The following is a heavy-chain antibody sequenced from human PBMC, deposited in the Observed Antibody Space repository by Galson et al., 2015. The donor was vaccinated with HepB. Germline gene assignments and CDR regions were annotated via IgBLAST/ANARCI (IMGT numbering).Heavy chain of an antibody. Sequence: SLRLSCAVSGFSLSDYYMNWVRQAPGKELEWVGRIGNKANNYPTQYAASVKGRFTISRDNSKNTLYLQMNSLRAEDTAVYYCARDQEHYYDSSGYLDYWGQGTLVTVSS. CDR1: GFSLSDYY. D-gene: IGHD3-22*01. J-gene: IGHJ4*02. CDR2: IGNKANNYPT. CDR3: ARDQEHYYDSSGYLDY. V-gene: IGHV3-72*01.